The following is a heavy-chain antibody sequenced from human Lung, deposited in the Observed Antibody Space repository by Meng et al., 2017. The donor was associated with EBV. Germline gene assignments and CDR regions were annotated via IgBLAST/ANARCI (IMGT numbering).Heavy chain of an antibody. CDR1: GYTFTTYY. Sequence: QVQLVQSGAEVKKPGASVKVSCKASGYTFTTYYMHWVRQAPGQGLEWMGIINTSVGYTSHAQKFQGRVTMTRDTSTSTVHMEVSSLRSADTAVYYCARASRVLGGFDYWGQGTLVTVSS. D-gene: IGHD3-16*01. V-gene: IGHV1-46*01. J-gene: IGHJ4*02. CDR3: ARASRVLGGFDY. CDR2: INTSVGYT.